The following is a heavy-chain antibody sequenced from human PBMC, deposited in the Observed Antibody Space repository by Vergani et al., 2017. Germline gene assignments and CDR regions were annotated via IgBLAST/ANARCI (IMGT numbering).Heavy chain of an antibody. D-gene: IGHD3-16*01. J-gene: IGHJ4*02. V-gene: IGHV3-7*01. CDR2: IKQDGSEK. Sequence: EVQLVESGGGLVQPGGSLRLSCAASGFTFSTYWMSWVRQAPGKGLEWVANIKQDGSEKYYVDSVKGRFTISRDNAKNSLYLQMNSLRVEDTAVYSCARRGGWGASYYFDYWGQGTLVTVSS. CDR1: GFTFSTYW. CDR3: ARRGGWGASYYFDY.